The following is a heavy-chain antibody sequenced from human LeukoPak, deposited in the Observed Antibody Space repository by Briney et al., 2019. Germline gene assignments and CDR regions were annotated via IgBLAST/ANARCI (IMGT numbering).Heavy chain of an antibody. V-gene: IGHV1-8*01. D-gene: IGHD1-26*01. CDR1: GYTFTSYD. J-gene: IGHJ4*02. CDR3: ARSIVGVRKRNGY. Sequence: ASVKVSCKASGYTFTSYDIIWVRQASGQGLEWMGWMNPNSGHTGYAQKFQGRVTMTRTTSISTAYMELTSLTSEDSAVYYWARSIVGVRKRNGYWGQGTLVTVSS. CDR2: MNPNSGHT.